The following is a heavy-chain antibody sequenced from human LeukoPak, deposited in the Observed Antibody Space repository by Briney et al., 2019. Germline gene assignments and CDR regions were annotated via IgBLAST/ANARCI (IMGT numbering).Heavy chain of an antibody. J-gene: IGHJ4*02. V-gene: IGHV3-9*01. CDR3: AKDRYYDSSGYYYFDY. CDR1: GFTFDDYA. CDR2: ISWNSGSI. Sequence: GRSLRLSCAASGFTFDDYAMHWVRQAPGKGLEWVSCISWNSGSIGYADSVKGRFTISRDNAKNSLYLQMNSLRAEDTALYYCAKDRYYDSSGYYYFDYWGQGTLVTVSS. D-gene: IGHD3-22*01.